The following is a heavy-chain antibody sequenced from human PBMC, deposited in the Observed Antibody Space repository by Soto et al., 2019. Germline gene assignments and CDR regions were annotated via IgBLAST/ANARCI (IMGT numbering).Heavy chain of an antibody. CDR3: ARAGRLMVYALEY. J-gene: IGHJ4*02. CDR1: GYTFTSHY. Sequence: KVSCKASGYTFTSHYMHWVRQAPGQGLEWMGIINPNGENTDYAQKFKGRITMTRDTSTSTVYMELSNLRSEDTAVYYCARAGRLMVYALEYWGQGNLLNVSS. V-gene: IGHV1-46*01. CDR2: INPNGENT. D-gene: IGHD2-8*01.